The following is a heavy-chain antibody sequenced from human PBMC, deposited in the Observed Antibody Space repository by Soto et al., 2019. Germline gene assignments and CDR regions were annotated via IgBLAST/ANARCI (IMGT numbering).Heavy chain of an antibody. V-gene: IGHV3-30*03. CDR2: ISYDGSNK. CDR1: GFTFSSYG. CDR3: ASGVVPAAIYRFDY. Sequence: GGSLRLSCAASGFTFSSYGMHWVRQAPGKGLEWVAVISYDGSNKYYADSVKGRFAISRDNSKNTLYLQMNSLRAEDTAVYYCASGVVPAAIYRFDYWGQGT. J-gene: IGHJ4*02. D-gene: IGHD2-2*01.